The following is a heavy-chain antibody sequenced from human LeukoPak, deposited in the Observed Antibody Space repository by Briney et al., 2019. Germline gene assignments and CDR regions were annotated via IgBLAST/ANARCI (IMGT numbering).Heavy chain of an antibody. Sequence: SETLSLTCTVSGGSISSGNYYWSWIRQPAGKGLEWIGRIYTSGSTNYNPSLKSRVTISVDTSKNQFSLKLSSVTAADTAVYYCASEKLWFGEPVWGQGTLVTVSS. D-gene: IGHD3-10*01. CDR2: IYTSGST. J-gene: IGHJ4*02. V-gene: IGHV4-61*02. CDR3: ASEKLWFGEPV. CDR1: GGSISSGNYY.